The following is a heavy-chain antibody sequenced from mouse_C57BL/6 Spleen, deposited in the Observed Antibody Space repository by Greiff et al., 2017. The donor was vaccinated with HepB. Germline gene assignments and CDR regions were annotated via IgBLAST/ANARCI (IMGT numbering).Heavy chain of an antibody. CDR2: INPNYGTT. CDR3: ARGTTVAEDYYAMDY. CDR1: GYSFTDYN. V-gene: IGHV1-39*01. Sequence: EVHLVESGPELVKPGASVKISCKASGYSFTDYNMNWVKQSNGKSLEWIGVINPNYGTTSYNQKFKGKATLTVDQSSSTAYMQLNCLTSEDSAVYYCARGTTVAEDYYAMDYWGQGTSVTVSS. D-gene: IGHD1-1*01. J-gene: IGHJ4*01.